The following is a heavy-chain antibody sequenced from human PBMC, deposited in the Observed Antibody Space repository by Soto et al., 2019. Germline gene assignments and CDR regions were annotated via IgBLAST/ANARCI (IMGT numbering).Heavy chain of an antibody. V-gene: IGHV3-66*01. CDR3: ARDGTYNWV. D-gene: IGHD1-1*01. Sequence: GGSLRLSCAASGFTVSNNYRRWVRQAPGKGLEWVSLIYSGGATYYADSVKGRFTISRDNSKNTLYLQMNSLRAEDTAVYYCARDGTYNWVGGQGILVTVSS. CDR1: GFTVSNNY. CDR2: IYSGGAT. J-gene: IGHJ4*02.